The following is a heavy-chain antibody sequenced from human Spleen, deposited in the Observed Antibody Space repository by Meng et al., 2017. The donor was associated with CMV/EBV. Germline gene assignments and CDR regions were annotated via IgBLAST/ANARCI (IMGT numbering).Heavy chain of an antibody. D-gene: IGHD3-3*01. J-gene: IGHJ6*02. V-gene: IGHV3-7*01. CDR2: INQDGSEK. CDR1: GFTFSDYY. Sequence: GESLKISCAASGFTFSDYYMSWIRQAPGKGLEWVANINQDGSEKYYVDSVKGRFTLSRDNAKNSLYLQMNSLRVEDTAVYYCARDYDFWSGPKYGLDVWGQGTTVTVSS. CDR3: ARDYDFWSGPKYGLDV.